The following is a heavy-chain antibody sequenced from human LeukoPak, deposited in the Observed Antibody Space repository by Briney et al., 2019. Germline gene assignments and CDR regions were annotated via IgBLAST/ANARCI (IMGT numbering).Heavy chain of an antibody. Sequence: SGGSLRLSCATTGFTFSAYAMSWVRQAPGKGLEWVSTITSGGDATYHADSVMGRFTISRGNSKNTLSLQMNSLRAEDTAVYYCAKSWGSGTYTFDYWGQGILVTVSS. J-gene: IGHJ4*02. CDR3: AKSWGSGTYTFDY. V-gene: IGHV3-23*01. CDR2: ITSGGDAT. D-gene: IGHD3-10*01. CDR1: GFTFSAYA.